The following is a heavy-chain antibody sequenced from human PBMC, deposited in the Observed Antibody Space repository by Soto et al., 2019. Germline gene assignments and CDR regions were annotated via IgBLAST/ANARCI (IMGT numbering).Heavy chain of an antibody. Sequence: QVQLVQSGAEVKKPGASVKVSCKASGYTFTSYDINWVRQATGQGLEWMGWMNPNSGNTGYAQKFQGRVTMTRNTSIRTAYMELSGLRSEDTAVYYCARRAGGRFGELSGAFDIWCQGTMVTVSS. CDR2: MNPNSGNT. CDR3: ARRAGGRFGELSGAFDI. J-gene: IGHJ3*02. D-gene: IGHD3-10*01. CDR1: GYTFTSYD. V-gene: IGHV1-8*01.